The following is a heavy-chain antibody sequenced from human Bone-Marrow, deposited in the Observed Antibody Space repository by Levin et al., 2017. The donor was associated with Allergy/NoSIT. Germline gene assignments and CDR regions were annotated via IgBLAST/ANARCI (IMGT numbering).Heavy chain of an antibody. CDR2: INHSGST. Sequence: PSETLSLTCAVYGGSFSGYYWSWIRQPPGKGLEWIGEINHSGSTNYNPSLKSRVTISVDTSKNQFSLKLSSVTAADTAVYYCARGAAAGFDYWGQGTLVTVSS. CDR3: ARGAAAGFDY. CDR1: GGSFSGYY. J-gene: IGHJ4*02. V-gene: IGHV4-34*01. D-gene: IGHD2-2*01.